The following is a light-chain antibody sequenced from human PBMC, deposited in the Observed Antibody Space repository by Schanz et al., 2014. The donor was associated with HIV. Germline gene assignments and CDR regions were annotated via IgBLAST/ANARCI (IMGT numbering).Light chain of an antibody. CDR2: DVS. Sequence: QSALTQPASLSGSPGQSITISCTGTSIDVGGYDYVSWYQQHPDKAPRLIIYDVSNRPSGVSSRFSGSKSGSAASLTISGLQADDEADYYCQSFDRRMRGLLFGGGTKLTVL. CDR3: QSFDRRMRGLL. V-gene: IGLV2-14*03. J-gene: IGLJ2*01. CDR1: SIDVGGYDY.